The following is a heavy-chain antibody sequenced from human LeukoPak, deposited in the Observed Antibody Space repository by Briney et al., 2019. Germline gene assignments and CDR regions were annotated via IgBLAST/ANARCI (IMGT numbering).Heavy chain of an antibody. J-gene: IGHJ4*02. D-gene: IGHD2-15*01. CDR2: IYHSGST. Sequence: SGTLFPSFAVCGYFISRCFYWVLVRPPPREGVVGIGSIYHSGSTYYNPSLKSRVTISVDTSKDQFSLKLSSVTAADTAVYYCARGGAATGNFDYWGQGTLVTVSS. CDR1: GYFISRCFY. CDR3: ARGGAATGNFDY. V-gene: IGHV4-38-2*01.